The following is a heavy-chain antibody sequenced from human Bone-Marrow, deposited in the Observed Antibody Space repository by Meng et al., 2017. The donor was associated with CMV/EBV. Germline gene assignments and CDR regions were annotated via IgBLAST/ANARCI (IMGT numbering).Heavy chain of an antibody. V-gene: IGHV3-33*06. Sequence: GGSLRLSCAASGFIFDAHGMHWVRQAPGKGLEWVAVIWCDGNNKYYANSVKGRFTISRDNSKNTAYLQVNTLRVDDTAMYFCAKDLGPVRNTRAPAGALDSWGQGTLVTVSS. CDR3: AKDLGPVRNTRAPAGALDS. D-gene: IGHD6-25*01. J-gene: IGHJ4*02. CDR1: GFIFDAHG. CDR2: IWCDGNNK.